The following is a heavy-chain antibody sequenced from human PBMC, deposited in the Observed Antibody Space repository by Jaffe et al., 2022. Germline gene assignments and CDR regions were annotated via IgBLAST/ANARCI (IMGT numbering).Heavy chain of an antibody. D-gene: IGHD2-15*01. J-gene: IGHJ3*02. V-gene: IGHV4-61*02. CDR2: IYTSGST. CDR3: ARDVVVVVAASTGAFDI. Sequence: QVQLQESGPGLVKPSQTLSLTCTVSGGSISSGSYYWSWIRQPAGKGLEWIGRIYTSGSTNYNPSLKSRVTISVDTSKNQFSLKLSSVTAADTAVYYCARDVVVVVAASTGAFDIWGQGTMVTVSS. CDR1: GGSISSGSYY.